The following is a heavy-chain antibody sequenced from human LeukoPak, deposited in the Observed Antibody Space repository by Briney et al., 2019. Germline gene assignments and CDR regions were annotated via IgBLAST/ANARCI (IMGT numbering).Heavy chain of an antibody. CDR3: AAIYYYDSSGYLFDY. V-gene: IGHV1-58*02. J-gene: IGHJ4*02. Sequence: ASVKVSCKASGFTVTSSAMQWVRQARGQRLEWIGWIVVGSGNTNYAQKFQERVTITRDMSTSTAYMELSSLRSEDTAVYYCAAIYYYDSSGYLFDYWGQGTLVTVSS. D-gene: IGHD3-22*01. CDR2: IVVGSGNT. CDR1: GFTVTSSA.